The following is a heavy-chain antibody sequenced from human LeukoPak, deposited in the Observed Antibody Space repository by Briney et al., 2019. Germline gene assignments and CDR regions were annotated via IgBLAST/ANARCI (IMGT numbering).Heavy chain of an antibody. J-gene: IGHJ4*02. CDR1: GFTFSSYG. V-gene: IGHV3-23*01. CDR3: ANLSGDHYYDSSGYYWDY. Sequence: PGGTLRLSCAVSGFTFSSYGMSWVRQAPGKGLEWVSVISGSGDRTYYADSVKGRFTISRDNSKNTLYLQMNSLRAEDTAVYYCANLSGDHYYDSSGYYWDYWGQGTLVTVSS. CDR2: ISGSGDRT. D-gene: IGHD3-22*01.